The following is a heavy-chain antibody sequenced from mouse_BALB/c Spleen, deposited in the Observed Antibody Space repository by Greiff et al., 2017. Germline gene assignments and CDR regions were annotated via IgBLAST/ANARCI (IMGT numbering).Heavy chain of an antibody. Sequence: EVQVVESGGGLVQPGGSLRLSCATSGFTFTDYYMSWVRQPPGKALEWLGFIRNKANGYTTEYSASVKGRFTISRDNSQSILYLQMNTLRAEDSATYCCARDGYESWFAYWGQGTLVTVSA. J-gene: IGHJ3*01. V-gene: IGHV7-3*02. CDR3: ARDGYESWFAY. D-gene: IGHD2-2*01. CDR2: IRNKANGYTT. CDR1: GFTFTDYY.